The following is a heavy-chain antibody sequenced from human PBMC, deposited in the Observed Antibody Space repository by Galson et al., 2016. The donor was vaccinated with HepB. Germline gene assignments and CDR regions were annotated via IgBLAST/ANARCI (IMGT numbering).Heavy chain of an antibody. J-gene: IGHJ4*02. V-gene: IGHV4-39*01. CDR1: GDSISSRSYY. CDR2: IYYSGNT. CDR3: ARHKSYGSGSGFDY. Sequence: SETLSLTCTVSGDSISSRSYYWVWIRQPPEKGLEWIGTIYYSGNTYYNSSLKSRITMSVDTSKNQFSLNLRSVTATDTAVYYCARHKSYGSGSGFDYWGQGTLVTVSS. D-gene: IGHD3-10*01.